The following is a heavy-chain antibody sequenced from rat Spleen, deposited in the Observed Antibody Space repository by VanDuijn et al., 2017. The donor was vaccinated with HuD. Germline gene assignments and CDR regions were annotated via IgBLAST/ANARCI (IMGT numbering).Heavy chain of an antibody. V-gene: IGHV5-46*01. Sequence: EVQLVESGGGLVQPGRSMKLSCAASGFTFSSFPMAWVRQAPTKGLEWVATISTGGGNTYYRDSVKGRFTISRDNAKNTLYLQMDSLRSEDTATYYCARHTYGLYYFDYWGQGVMVTVSS. CDR1: GFTFSSFP. CDR3: ARHTYGLYYFDY. D-gene: IGHD2-6*01. CDR2: ISTGGGNT. J-gene: IGHJ2*01.